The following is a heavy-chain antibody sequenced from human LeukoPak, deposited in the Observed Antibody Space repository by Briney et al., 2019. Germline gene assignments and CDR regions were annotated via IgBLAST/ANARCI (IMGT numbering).Heavy chain of an antibody. D-gene: IGHD6-19*01. CDR3: AKDMEAVAGLFDY. CDR1: GSTFSSYA. J-gene: IGHJ4*02. V-gene: IGHV3-23*01. CDR2: ISGSGGST. Sequence: GGSLRLSCAASGSTFSSYAMSWVRQAPGKGLEWVSAISGSGGSTYYADSVKGRFTISRDNSKNTLYLQMNSLRAEDTAVYCCAKDMEAVAGLFDYWGQGTLVTVSS.